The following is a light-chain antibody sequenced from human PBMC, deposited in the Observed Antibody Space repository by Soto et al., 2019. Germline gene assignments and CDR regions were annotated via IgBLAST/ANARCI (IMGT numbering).Light chain of an antibody. CDR3: QQYNNWRT. CDR1: QSVSSN. J-gene: IGKJ1*01. CDR2: GAS. Sequence: EIVMTQSPATLSVSPGERATLSCRASQSVSSNLAWYQQKPWQAPRLLIYGASTRAAGIPGRCSGSGSGTELTLTISSLQSEDFAVYYCQQYNNWRTFGKGTKGEIK. V-gene: IGKV3-15*01.